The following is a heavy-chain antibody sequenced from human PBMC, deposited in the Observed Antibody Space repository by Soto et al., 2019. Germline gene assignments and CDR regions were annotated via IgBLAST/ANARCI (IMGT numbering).Heavy chain of an antibody. Sequence: GGSLSLSCAASGFPVSSNYMSWVRPVPGKGLEWVSVIYSGGSTYYADSVKGRFTISRDNSKNTLYLQMNSLRAEDTAVYYCAKSSPNSGDYYFDYWGQGTLVTVSS. CDR1: GFPVSSNY. CDR2: IYSGGST. J-gene: IGHJ4*02. D-gene: IGHD3-10*01. CDR3: AKSSPNSGDYYFDY. V-gene: IGHV3-53*01.